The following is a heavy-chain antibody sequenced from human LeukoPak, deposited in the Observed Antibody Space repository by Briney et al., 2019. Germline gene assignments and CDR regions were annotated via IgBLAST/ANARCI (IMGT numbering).Heavy chain of an antibody. V-gene: IGHV3-15*01. CDR3: AHVVTMTGLVLGS. D-gene: IGHD3-22*01. J-gene: IGHJ5*02. Sequence: GGPLRLSCVVFGLTYSDAWMSWVRQAPGKGLEWVDRIKRKGSGGTTESAAPVKGRFTISRDDSKNTLYLQMNSLKRKNTAVYYCAHVVTMTGLVLGSWGQGTLVTVSS. CDR1: GLTYSDAW. CDR2: IKRKGSGGTT.